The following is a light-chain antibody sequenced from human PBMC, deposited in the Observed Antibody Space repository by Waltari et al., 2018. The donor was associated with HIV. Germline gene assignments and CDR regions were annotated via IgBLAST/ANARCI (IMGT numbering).Light chain of an antibody. CDR3: NSYTSISTWV. Sequence: QSALTQPASVSGSPGQSITISCTASSSDVGSYSYVSWYQQHPGKAPKLMIYEVSNRPAGVSHRFSGSKSGNTASLTISGLQPEDEADYYCNSYTSISTWVFGGGTKLTVL. CDR2: EVS. CDR1: SSDVGSYSY. V-gene: IGLV2-14*01. J-gene: IGLJ3*02.